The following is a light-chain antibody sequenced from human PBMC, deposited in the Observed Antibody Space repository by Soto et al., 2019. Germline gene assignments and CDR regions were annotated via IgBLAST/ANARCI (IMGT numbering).Light chain of an antibody. CDR3: QQSDSYPFT. V-gene: IGKV1-9*01. J-gene: IGKJ3*01. CDR2: AAS. CDR1: QGISSY. Sequence: IQLTQSPSSLSAAVGARVTITCRASQGISSYLAWYQQNPGKAPKLLIYAASTLQSGVPSRFSGSGSGTDFTLTISSLHPEDFATYYCQQSDSYPFTFGPGTKVDFK.